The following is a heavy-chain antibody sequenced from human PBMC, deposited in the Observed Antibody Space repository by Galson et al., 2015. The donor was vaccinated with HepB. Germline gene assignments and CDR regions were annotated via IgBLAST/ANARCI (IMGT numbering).Heavy chain of an antibody. Sequence: SLRLSCAASGFTFRSYGMHWVRQAPGKGLEWVAIIWYDGSNRYYADSVKGRFTISRDNSKNTLYLQMNSLRAEDTAVYYCASLYCSGGSCSLDHWGQGTLVMVSS. CDR1: GFTFRSYG. CDR2: IWYDGSNR. J-gene: IGHJ4*02. D-gene: IGHD2-15*01. V-gene: IGHV3-33*01. CDR3: ASLYCSGGSCSLDH.